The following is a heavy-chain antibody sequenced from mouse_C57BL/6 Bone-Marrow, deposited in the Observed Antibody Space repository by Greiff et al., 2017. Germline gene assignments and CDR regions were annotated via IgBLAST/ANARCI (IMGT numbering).Heavy chain of an antibody. J-gene: IGHJ3*01. CDR2: IWSGGST. D-gene: IGHD4-1*02. CDR3: ASLQLFAY. V-gene: IGHV2-2*01. Sequence: QVQLKESGPGLVQPSQSLSITCTVSGFSLTSYGVHWVRQSPGQGLEWLGVIWSGGSTDYNAAFISRLSISKDNSKSQVFFKMNSLQADDTAIYYCASLQLFAYWGQGTLVTVSA. CDR1: GFSLTSYG.